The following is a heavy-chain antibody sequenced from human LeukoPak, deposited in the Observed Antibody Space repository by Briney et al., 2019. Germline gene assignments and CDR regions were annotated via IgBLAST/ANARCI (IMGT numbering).Heavy chain of an antibody. CDR1: GFTFSSYS. D-gene: IGHD4-11*01. CDR2: ISSSSSTI. Sequence: GGSLRLSCAASGFTFSSYSMNWVRQAPGKGLEWVSYISSSSSTIYYADSVKGRFTISRDNAKNSLYLQMNSLRDEDTAVYYCARDRGFRYDYTDHYGMDVWGQGTTVTVSS. J-gene: IGHJ6*02. CDR3: ARDRGFRYDYTDHYGMDV. V-gene: IGHV3-48*02.